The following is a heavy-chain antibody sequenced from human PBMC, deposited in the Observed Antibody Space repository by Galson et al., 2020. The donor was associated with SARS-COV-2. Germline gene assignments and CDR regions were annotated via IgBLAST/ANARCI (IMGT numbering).Heavy chain of an antibody. J-gene: IGHJ6*02. D-gene: IGHD1-1*01. Sequence: SETLSLTCSVSGGAISGSYWSWIRQPPAGGLECIGYIYYSEGPTYNPSLKSRVTISLETSENQFSLKLSSVTAADTAVYYCARLRVGQLERRAIYYYYGMDVWGQGTTVTVSS. CDR3: ARLRVGQLERRAIYYYYGMDV. V-gene: IGHV4-59*08. CDR2: IYYSEGP. CDR1: GGAISGSY.